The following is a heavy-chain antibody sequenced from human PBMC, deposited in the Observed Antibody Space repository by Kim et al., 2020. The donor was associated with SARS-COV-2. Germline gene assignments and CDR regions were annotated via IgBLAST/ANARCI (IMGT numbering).Heavy chain of an antibody. V-gene: IGHV4-34*01. CDR3: ASGGDYYYYYYMDV. Sequence: VYGGSFSGYYWSWIRQPPGKGLEGIGEINHSGSTNYNPSLKSRVTISVDTSKNQFSLKLSSVTAADTAVYYCASGGDYYYYYYMDVWGKGTKVTV. CDR2: INHSGST. CDR1: GGSFSGYY. D-gene: IGHD2-21*02. J-gene: IGHJ6*03.